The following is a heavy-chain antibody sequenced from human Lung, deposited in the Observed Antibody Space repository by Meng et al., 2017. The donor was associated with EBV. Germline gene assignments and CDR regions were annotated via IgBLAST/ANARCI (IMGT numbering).Heavy chain of an antibody. V-gene: IGHV2-5*02. J-gene: IGHJ4*02. CDR2: IYWDDDK. CDR3: THRPMTSAYYYFDY. CDR1: GFSFSISGVG. D-gene: IGHD3-22*01. Sequence: ITSKDSGPTLVKPTQTLTLTWTFFGFSFSISGVGVGWIRQPPGKALEWLALIYWDDDKRYSPSLKSRLTITKDTSKNQVVLTMTNMDPVDTATYYCTHRPMTSAYYYFDYWGQGTLVTVSS.